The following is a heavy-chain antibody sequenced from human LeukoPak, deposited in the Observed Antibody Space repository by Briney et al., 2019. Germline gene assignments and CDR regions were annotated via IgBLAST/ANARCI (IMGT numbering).Heavy chain of an antibody. D-gene: IGHD3-16*01. CDR1: GGTFNNFA. Sequence: ASVKVSCKASGGTFNNFAISWVRQAPGQGLEWMGWISAYNGNTNYAQKLQGRVTMTTDTSTSTAYMELRSLRSDDTAVYYCARDRGSFDYWGQGTLVTVSS. V-gene: IGHV1-18*01. CDR2: ISAYNGNT. J-gene: IGHJ4*02. CDR3: ARDRGSFDY.